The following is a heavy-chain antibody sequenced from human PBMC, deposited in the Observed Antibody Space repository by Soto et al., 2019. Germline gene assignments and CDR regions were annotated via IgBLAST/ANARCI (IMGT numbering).Heavy chain of an antibody. CDR3: ARGGWSDEAYYFDY. D-gene: IGHD3-3*01. V-gene: IGHV3-30-3*01. CDR1: GFTFSSYA. CDR2: ISYDGSNK. Sequence: QVQLVESGGGVVQPGRSLRLSCAASGFTFSSYAMHWVRKAPGKGLEWVAVISYDGSNKYYADSVKGRFTISRDNSKNPLYLQMNSLRAEDTAVYYGARGGWSDEAYYFDYWGQGTLVTVSS. J-gene: IGHJ4*02.